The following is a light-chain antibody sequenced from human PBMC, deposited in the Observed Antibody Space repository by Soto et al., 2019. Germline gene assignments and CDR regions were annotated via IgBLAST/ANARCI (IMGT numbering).Light chain of an antibody. CDR2: DAS. CDR3: QHYHGWTIT. Sequence: EIVMTQSPATLSVSPGEGATVSRRASQSVSSHLAWYQHQRGQAPRVXLYDASTRETGIPARFSGSGSGTECTRTISSLQSEDVEVYYCQHYHGWTITFGQGTRLEIK. V-gene: IGKV3-15*01. J-gene: IGKJ5*01. CDR1: QSVSSH.